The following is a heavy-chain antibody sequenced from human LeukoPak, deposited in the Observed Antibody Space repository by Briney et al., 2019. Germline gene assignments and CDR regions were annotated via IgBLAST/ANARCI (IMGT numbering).Heavy chain of an antibody. V-gene: IGHV3-23*01. J-gene: IGHJ4*02. CDR1: GFTFSNYA. CDR2: ISGSGDST. CDR3: AKEGYSD. Sequence: PGGSLRHSCAPSGFTFSNYAMSWVRQAPGKGLEWVSGISGSGDSTYHANSVKGRFTISRDNSKNTLYLQMNSLRADDTAVYYCAKEGYSDWGQGTLVTVSS. D-gene: IGHD5-12*01.